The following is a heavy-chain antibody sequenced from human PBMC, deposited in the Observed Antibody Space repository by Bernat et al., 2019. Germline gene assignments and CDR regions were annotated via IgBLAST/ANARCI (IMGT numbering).Heavy chain of an antibody. V-gene: IGHV3-23*01. J-gene: IGHJ3*02. D-gene: IGHD4/OR15-4a*01. CDR1: GFSFSGYA. CDR3: AKGAEKGSFDI. CDR2: ISGGGGST. Sequence: EVQLLESGVGLVQPGGSLRLSRAASGFSFSGYAMSWVRQAPGKGLEWVPGISGGGGSTYHADSVKGRITISRDNFKNTLYLQVNSLRAEDTAVYYCAKGAEKGSFDIWGQGTMVTVSS.